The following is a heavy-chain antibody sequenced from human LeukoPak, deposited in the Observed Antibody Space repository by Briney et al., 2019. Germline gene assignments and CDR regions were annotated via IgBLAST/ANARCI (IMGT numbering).Heavy chain of an antibody. CDR1: GFTFSSYS. D-gene: IGHD5-24*01. CDR3: VREGDANSRYYYYYYYMDV. V-gene: IGHV3-48*01. J-gene: IGHJ6*03. CDR2: ISYSSSTI. Sequence: PGGSLRLSCAASGFTFSSYSMTWVRQTPGKGLEWVSYISYSSSTIYYADSVKGRFTISRDNARNSLYLQMNSLRAEDTAVYYCVREGDANSRYYYYYYYMDVWGKGTTVTVSS.